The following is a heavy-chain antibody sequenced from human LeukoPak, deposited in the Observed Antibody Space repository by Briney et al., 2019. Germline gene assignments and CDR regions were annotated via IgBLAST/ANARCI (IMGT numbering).Heavy chain of an antibody. CDR3: ARAATAYYYGVDV. J-gene: IGHJ6*02. CDR1: GGSISSSNYY. D-gene: IGHD2-15*01. CDR2: IYYSGNT. Sequence: SETLSLTCTVSGGSISSSNYYWGWIRQPPGKGLEWIGSIYYSGNTHYSPSLKSRVTISVDRSKNQFSLKLSSVTAADTAVYFCARAATAYYYGVDVWGQGTTVTVSS. V-gene: IGHV4-39*07.